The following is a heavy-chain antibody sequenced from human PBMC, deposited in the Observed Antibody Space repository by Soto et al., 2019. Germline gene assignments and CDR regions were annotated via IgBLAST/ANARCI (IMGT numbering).Heavy chain of an antibody. J-gene: IGHJ3*01. D-gene: IGHD2-2*01. CDR3: ARAWFVVVPAANAHDAFDV. Sequence: PSETLSLTCTVSGGSISFDHYHWTWIRQPPGKGLEWIGYVHYSGSVLYNPSLQSRVSISVDTSKNQFSLKLSSVTAADTAVYYCARAWFVVVPAANAHDAFDVWGQGTMVTVSS. CDR2: VHYSGSV. V-gene: IGHV4-30-4*01. CDR1: GGSISFDHYH.